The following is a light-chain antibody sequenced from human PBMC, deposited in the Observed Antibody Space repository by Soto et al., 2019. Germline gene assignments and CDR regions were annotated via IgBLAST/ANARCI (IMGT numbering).Light chain of an antibody. Sequence: EIVLTQSPATLSLSPGERATLSCWASQSVSNYFVWYQQKPGQAPRLLIYDASKRATGIPARFSGSGSGTDFTLTISSLQSEDFAVYYCQQYYNWPLTFGGGTKVEIK. CDR3: QQYYNWPLT. CDR2: DAS. V-gene: IGKV3-11*01. CDR1: QSVSNY. J-gene: IGKJ4*01.